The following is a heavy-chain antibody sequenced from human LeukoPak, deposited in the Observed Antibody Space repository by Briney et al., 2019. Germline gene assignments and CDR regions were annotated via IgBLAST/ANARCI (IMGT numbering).Heavy chain of an antibody. V-gene: IGHV1-18*04. CDR1: GYTFTGYY. CDR2: ISAYNGNT. D-gene: IGHD6-13*01. Sequence: ASVKVSCKASGYTFTGYYVHWVRQAPGQGLEWMGWISAYNGNTNYAQKLQGRVTMTTDTSTSTAYMELRSLRSDDTAVYYCARDVGYSSSWSEYFQHWGQGTLVTVSS. J-gene: IGHJ1*01. CDR3: ARDVGYSSSWSEYFQH.